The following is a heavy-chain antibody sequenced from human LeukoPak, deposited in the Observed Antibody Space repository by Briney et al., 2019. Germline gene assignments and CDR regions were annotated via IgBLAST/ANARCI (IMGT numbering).Heavy chain of an antibody. D-gene: IGHD3-3*01. CDR2: INRDGSNT. CDR1: GFTFSSYW. Sequence: GGSLRLSCEASGFTFSSYWMHWVRQVPGKGLVWVSRINRDGSNTNYADSVKGRFTISRDNAKNTLYLQMNSLRAEDTAVYYCARGPYYDFWSPILGWFDPWGQGTLVTVSS. J-gene: IGHJ5*02. CDR3: ARGPYYDFWSPILGWFDP. V-gene: IGHV3-74*01.